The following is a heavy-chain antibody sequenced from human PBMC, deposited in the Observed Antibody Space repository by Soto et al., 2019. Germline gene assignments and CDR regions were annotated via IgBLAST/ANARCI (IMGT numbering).Heavy chain of an antibody. CDR3: ARLGGQVEQVYYYYGMDV. Sequence: SETLSLTCTVSGGSISSYYWSWIRQPPGKGLEWIGYIYYSGSTNYNPSLKSRVTISVDTSKNQFSLKLSSVTAADTAVYYCARLGGQVEQVYYYYGMDVWGQGTTVTVSS. D-gene: IGHD1-1*01. J-gene: IGHJ6*02. CDR2: IYYSGST. V-gene: IGHV4-59*08. CDR1: GGSISSYY.